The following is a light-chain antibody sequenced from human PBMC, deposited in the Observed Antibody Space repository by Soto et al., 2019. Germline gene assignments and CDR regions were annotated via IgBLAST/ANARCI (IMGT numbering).Light chain of an antibody. Sequence: SYELTQLPSVSVAPGQTARITCGGNNIGSESVHRYQQRPGQAPVLVVYDDSDRPSGIPERFSGSNSANTATLTISRVEAGDEADYYCQVWYSSTDLYVFGSGTKVTVL. CDR2: DDS. CDR1: NIGSES. CDR3: QVWYSSTDLYV. J-gene: IGLJ1*01. V-gene: IGLV3-21*02.